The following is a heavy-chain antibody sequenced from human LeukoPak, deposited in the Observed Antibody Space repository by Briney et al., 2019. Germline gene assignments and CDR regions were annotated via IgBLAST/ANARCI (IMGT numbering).Heavy chain of an antibody. CDR1: GGSISSGGYS. CDR2: IYYSGST. CDR3: ARAYYGDYVRYYYYMDV. Sequence: SETLSLTCAVSGGSISSGGYSWSWIRQPPGKGLEWIGYIYYSGSTYYNPSLKSRVTISVDTSKNQFSLKLSSVTAADTAVYYCARAYYGDYVRYYYYMDVWGEGTTVTVSS. V-gene: IGHV4-30-4*07. J-gene: IGHJ6*03. D-gene: IGHD4-17*01.